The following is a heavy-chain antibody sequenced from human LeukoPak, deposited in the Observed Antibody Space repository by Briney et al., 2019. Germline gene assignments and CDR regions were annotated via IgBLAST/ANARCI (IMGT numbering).Heavy chain of an antibody. V-gene: IGHV1-18*01. D-gene: IGHD3-3*01. J-gene: IGHJ6*03. CDR1: GYTFTSYG. CDR3: SRFGVVYYYMDV. Sequence: ASVKVSCKASGYTFTSYGISWVRQAPGQGLEWMGWINAYNGNTNYAQKFQGRVTMSTGTSTTTAYMELRSLRSDDTAVYYCSRFGVVYYYMDVWGKGTTVTVSS. CDR2: INAYNGNT.